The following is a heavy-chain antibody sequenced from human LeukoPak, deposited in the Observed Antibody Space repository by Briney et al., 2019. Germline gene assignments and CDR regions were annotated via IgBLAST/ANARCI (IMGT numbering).Heavy chain of an antibody. CDR2: INQDGGEK. CDR3: ARGHLWLQN. J-gene: IGHJ4*02. D-gene: IGHD3-3*02. CDR1: GLTFSNFW. Sequence: QPGGSLRLSCAASGLTFSNFWMTWVRQAPGEGLEWVASINQDGGEKYYVDSVKGRFIISRDNAKNSLYLQMDSLRAEETAVYHCARGHLWLQNWGQGTLVTVSS. V-gene: IGHV3-7*03.